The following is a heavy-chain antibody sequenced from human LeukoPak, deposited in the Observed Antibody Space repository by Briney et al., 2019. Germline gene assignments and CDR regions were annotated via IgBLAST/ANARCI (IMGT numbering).Heavy chain of an antibody. CDR2: IDPSDSYN. V-gene: IGHV5-10-1*01. D-gene: IGHD5-24*01. J-gene: IGHJ4*02. CDR3: ARLPVRGEGYKLDY. CDR1: GYSFTNYW. Sequence: GESRKISCRGSGYSFTNYWITWVRQMPGKGLEWRGRIDPSDSYNNYSPSFQGHVTISADKSLSNAYLQWSSLKASDTAVYYCARLPVRGEGYKLDYWGQGTLVTVSS.